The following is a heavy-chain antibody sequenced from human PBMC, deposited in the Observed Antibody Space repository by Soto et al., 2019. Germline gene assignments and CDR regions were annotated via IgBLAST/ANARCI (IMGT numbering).Heavy chain of an antibody. Sequence: GGSLRLSCAASGFTFSSYWMSWVRQAPGKGLEWVANIKQDGSEKYYVDSVKGRFTISRDNAKNSLYLQMNSLRAEDTAVYYCARAQSDDYDFWSGYWGYYYYYGMDVWGQGTTVTVSS. CDR3: ARAQSDDYDFWSGYWGYYYYYGMDV. CDR2: IKQDGSEK. V-gene: IGHV3-7*01. J-gene: IGHJ6*02. D-gene: IGHD3-3*01. CDR1: GFTFSSYW.